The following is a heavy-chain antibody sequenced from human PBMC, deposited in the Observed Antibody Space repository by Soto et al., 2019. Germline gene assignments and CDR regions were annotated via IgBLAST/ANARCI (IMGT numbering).Heavy chain of an antibody. CDR3: AKELKLLWFGETPCYYGMDV. V-gene: IGHV3-30*18. J-gene: IGHJ6*02. D-gene: IGHD3-10*01. CDR2: ISYDGSNK. Sequence: GGSLRLSCAASGFTFSSYGMHWVRQAPGKGLEWVAVISYDGSNKYYADSVKGRFTISKDNSKNTLYLQMNSLRAEDTAVYYCAKELKLLWFGETPCYYGMDVWGQGTTVTVSS. CDR1: GFTFSSYG.